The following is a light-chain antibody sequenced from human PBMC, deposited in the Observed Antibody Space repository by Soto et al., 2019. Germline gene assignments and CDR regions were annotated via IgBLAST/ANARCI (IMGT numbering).Light chain of an antibody. CDR2: AAS. CDR1: QTISNY. Sequence: DIQMTQSPSSLSASVGDRVTITCRSSQTISNYLNWYQQKPGKAPKVLIFAASSLQSGVPSRFSGGGSGTDFTLTISRLQPEDFATYYCQQSVTTPRTFGQGTRLEIK. J-gene: IGKJ5*01. V-gene: IGKV1-39*01. CDR3: QQSVTTPRT.